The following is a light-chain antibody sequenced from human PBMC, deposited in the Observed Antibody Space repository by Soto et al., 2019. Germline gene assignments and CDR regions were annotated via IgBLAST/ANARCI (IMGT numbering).Light chain of an antibody. CDR1: QSVSSNH. CDR2: GAS. Sequence: DIVLTQSPVTLSLSPGERATLSCRASQSVSSNHLAWYQQKPGQAPRLLIYGASSRATGIPDRFSGSGSGTDFTLTISRLEPEDFAVYYCQQYGSRTWTFGQGTKVDIK. J-gene: IGKJ1*01. V-gene: IGKV3-20*01. CDR3: QQYGSRTWT.